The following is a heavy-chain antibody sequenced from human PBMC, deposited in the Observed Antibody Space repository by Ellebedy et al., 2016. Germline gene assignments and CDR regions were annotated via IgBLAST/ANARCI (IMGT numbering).Heavy chain of an antibody. CDR1: GYTFTSYG. CDR3: ARDWSIAARRVLGAFDI. Sequence: ASVKVSXXASGYTFTSYGISWVRQAPGQGLEWMGWISAYNGNTNYAQKLQGRVTMTTDTSTSTAYMELRSLRSDDTAVYYCARDWSIAARRVLGAFDIWGQGTMVTVSS. CDR2: ISAYNGNT. J-gene: IGHJ3*02. D-gene: IGHD6-6*01. V-gene: IGHV1-18*01.